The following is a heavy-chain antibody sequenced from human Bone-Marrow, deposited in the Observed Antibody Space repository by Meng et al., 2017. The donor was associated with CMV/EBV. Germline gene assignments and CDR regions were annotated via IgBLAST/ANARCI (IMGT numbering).Heavy chain of an antibody. V-gene: IGHV3-9*01. J-gene: IGHJ4*02. Sequence: SLKISCAASGFTFDDYAMHWVRQAPGKGLEWVSGMSWDSGGKAYADSVRGRFTISRDNAKKYLYLQMNSLRADDTAFYFCAKDIDSTPYSTSSPRHFDSWGQGTLVTVSS. D-gene: IGHD6-6*01. CDR2: MSWDSGGK. CDR3: AKDIDSTPYSTSSPRHFDS. CDR1: GFTFDDYA.